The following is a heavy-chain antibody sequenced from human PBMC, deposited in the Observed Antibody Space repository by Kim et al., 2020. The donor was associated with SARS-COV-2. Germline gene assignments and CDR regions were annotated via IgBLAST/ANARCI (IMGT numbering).Heavy chain of an antibody. D-gene: IGHD6-13*01. J-gene: IGHJ4*02. CDR1: GFTFSTYA. Sequence: GGSLRLSCAASGFTFSTYAMSWVRQAPGKGLEWVSVIYSGGSSTHYADSVKGRFTISRDNSKNTLYLQMNSLRAEDTAVYYCAKGERAVGTTWVDYWGQGTLVTVSS. CDR2: IYSGGSST. CDR3: AKGERAVGTTWVDY. V-gene: IGHV3-23*03.